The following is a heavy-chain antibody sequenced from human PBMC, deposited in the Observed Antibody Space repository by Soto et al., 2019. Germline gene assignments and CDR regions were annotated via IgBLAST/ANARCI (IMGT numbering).Heavy chain of an antibody. J-gene: IGHJ4*02. CDR3: ARTTVTHGPFDY. CDR2: IIPIFGTA. Sequence: QVQLVQSGAEVKKPGSSVKVSCKASGCTFSSYAISWVRQAPGQGLEWMGGIIPIFGTANYAQKFQGIVTSTADESTSTAYMELSSMRAEDTAVYYCARTTVTHGPFDYWGQGTLVTVSS. CDR1: GCTFSSYA. D-gene: IGHD4-17*01. V-gene: IGHV1-69*01.